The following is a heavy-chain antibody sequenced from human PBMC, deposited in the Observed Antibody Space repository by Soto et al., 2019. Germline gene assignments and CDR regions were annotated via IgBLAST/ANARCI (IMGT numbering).Heavy chain of an antibody. J-gene: IGHJ5*02. CDR2: ISSSSSYT. CDR1: GFTFSDYY. Sequence: QVQLVESGGGLVKPGGSLRLSCAASGFTFSDYYMSWIRQAPGKGLEWVSYISSSSSYTNYADSVKGRFTISRDNAKNSLYLQMNSLRAEDTAVYYCARDSSMVELWVRGAGHGEGWFDPWGQGTLVTVSS. V-gene: IGHV3-11*05. CDR3: ARDSSMVELWVRGAGHGEGWFDP. D-gene: IGHD3-10*01.